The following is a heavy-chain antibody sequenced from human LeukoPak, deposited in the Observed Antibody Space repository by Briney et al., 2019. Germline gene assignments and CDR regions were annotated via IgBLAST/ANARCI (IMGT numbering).Heavy chain of an antibody. CDR2: MQHDGIN. Sequence: SETLSLTCTVSGGSISTYYWNWIRKSPGKGLEWIGFMQHDGINRYNPSLRGRVTIILDASKNQISLKLSSVTAADTAVYYCARDGQHTYGRYFAYWGQGILVTVSS. D-gene: IGHD3-16*02. CDR3: ARDGQHTYGRYFAY. V-gene: IGHV4-59*01. J-gene: IGHJ4*02. CDR1: GGSISTYY.